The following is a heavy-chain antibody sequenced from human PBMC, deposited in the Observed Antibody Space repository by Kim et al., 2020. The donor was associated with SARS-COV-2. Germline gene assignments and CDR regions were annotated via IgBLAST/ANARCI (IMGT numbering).Heavy chain of an antibody. CDR2: IYYSGST. V-gene: IGHV4-59*01. D-gene: IGHD6-13*01. Sequence: SETLSLTCTVSGGSISSYYWSWIRQPPGKGLEWIGSIYYSGSTNYNPSLKSRVTISVDTSKNQFSLKLSSVTAADTAVYYCARGIAAAGTLLPPFDPWG. CDR1: GGSISSYY. J-gene: IGHJ5*02. CDR3: ARGIAAAGTLLPPFDP.